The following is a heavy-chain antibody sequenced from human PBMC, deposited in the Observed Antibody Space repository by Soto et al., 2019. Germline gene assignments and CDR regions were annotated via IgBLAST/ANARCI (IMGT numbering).Heavy chain of an antibody. CDR1: GFTFSSYG. J-gene: IGHJ3*02. CDR2: IWYDGSNK. Sequence: GGSLRLSCAASGFTFSSYGMHWVRQAPGKGLEWVAVIWYDGSNKYYADSVKGRFTISRDNSKNTLYLQMNSLRAEDTAVYYCARDLNGARAFDIWGQGTMVTVSS. D-gene: IGHD1-1*01. CDR3: ARDLNGARAFDI. V-gene: IGHV3-33*01.